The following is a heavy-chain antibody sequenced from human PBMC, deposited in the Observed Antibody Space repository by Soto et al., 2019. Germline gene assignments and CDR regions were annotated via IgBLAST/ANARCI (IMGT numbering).Heavy chain of an antibody. CDR3: ARGRTVRNYADDSSDYFYFFDY. Sequence: SLTCTVSGDSISTFYWGWMRQSPGKELEWIGYAYYTGSTNYNPSLKSRVTISVDRSKNQFSLKLTSANAADTAVYYCARGRTVRNYADDSSDYFYFFDYWGQGTQVTVSS. CDR2: AYYTGST. D-gene: IGHD3-22*01. J-gene: IGHJ4*02. V-gene: IGHV4-59*01. CDR1: GDSISTFY.